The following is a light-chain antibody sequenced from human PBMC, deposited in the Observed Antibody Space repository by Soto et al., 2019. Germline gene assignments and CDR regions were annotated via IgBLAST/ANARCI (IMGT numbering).Light chain of an antibody. Sequence: QSALPQPASVSVSPGQSITISCTGTSSDVGGYNYVSWYQQHPGKAPKLMIYEVSNRPSGVSNRFSGSKSGNTASLTISGLQAEDEADYYCSSYTSSSPYVFGTGTKVP. CDR2: EVS. J-gene: IGLJ1*01. CDR1: SSDVGGYNY. V-gene: IGLV2-14*01. CDR3: SSYTSSSPYV.